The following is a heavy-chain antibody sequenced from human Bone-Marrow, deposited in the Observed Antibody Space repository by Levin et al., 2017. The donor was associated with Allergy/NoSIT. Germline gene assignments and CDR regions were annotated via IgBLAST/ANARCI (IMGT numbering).Heavy chain of an antibody. CDR1: GFTFSSYA. CDR3: AKRARIAVAGMKYYFDY. V-gene: IGHV3-23*01. CDR2: ISGSGGST. Sequence: PSETLSLTCAASGFTFSSYAMSWVRQAPGKGLEWVSAISGSGGSTYYADSVKGRFTISRDNSKNTLYLQMNSLRAEDTAVYYCAKRARIAVAGMKYYFDYWGQGTLVTVSS. D-gene: IGHD6-19*01. J-gene: IGHJ4*02.